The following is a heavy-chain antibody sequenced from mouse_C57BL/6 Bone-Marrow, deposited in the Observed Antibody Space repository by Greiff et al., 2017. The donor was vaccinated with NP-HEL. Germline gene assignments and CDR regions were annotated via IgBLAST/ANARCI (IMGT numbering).Heavy chain of an antibody. D-gene: IGHD1-1*01. V-gene: IGHV1-64*01. CDR3: AIPFITTVVARAY. CDR2: IHPNSGST. J-gene: IGHJ3*01. CDR1: GYTFTSYW. Sequence: VQLQQPGAELVKPGASVKLSCKASGYTFTSYWMHWVTQRPGQGLEWIGMIHPNSGSTNYNEKFKSKATLTVDKSSSTAYMQLSSLTSEDSAVYYCAIPFITTVVARAYWGQGTLVTVSA.